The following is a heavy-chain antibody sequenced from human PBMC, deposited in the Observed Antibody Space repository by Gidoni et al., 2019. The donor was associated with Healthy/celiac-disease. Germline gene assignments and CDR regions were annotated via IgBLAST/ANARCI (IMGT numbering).Heavy chain of an antibody. D-gene: IGHD3-22*01. CDR2: IIPIFGTA. CDR3: AGSRRGSSGYYPPKKYYFDY. CDR1: GGTFSSYA. Sequence: QVQLVQSGAEVKKPGSSVKVSCKASGGTFSSYAISWVRQAPGQGLEWMGGIIPIFGTANYAQKFQGRVTITADESTSTAYMELSSLRSEDTAVYYCAGSRRGSSGYYPPKKYYFDYWGQGTLVTVSS. J-gene: IGHJ4*02. V-gene: IGHV1-69*01.